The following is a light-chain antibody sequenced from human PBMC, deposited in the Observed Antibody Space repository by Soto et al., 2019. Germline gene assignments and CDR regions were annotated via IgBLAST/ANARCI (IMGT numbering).Light chain of an antibody. V-gene: IGKV3-15*01. CDR2: GAS. Sequence: EVVMTQSPATLSVSPGERATLSCRASQSVSSNLACYQQKPGQAPRLLIYGASTRATGIPGRFSGSGSGTEFTLTISSLQSEDFAVYYCQQYNNWPPYTFGQGTKLEIK. CDR1: QSVSSN. CDR3: QQYNNWPPYT. J-gene: IGKJ2*01.